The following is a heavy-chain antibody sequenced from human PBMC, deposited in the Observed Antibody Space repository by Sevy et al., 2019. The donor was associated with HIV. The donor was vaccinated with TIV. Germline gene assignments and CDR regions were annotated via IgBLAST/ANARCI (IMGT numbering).Heavy chain of an antibody. CDR3: ANAYSGSYSHSYLYALDV. D-gene: IGHD1-26*01. CDR2: ISHDGINE. Sequence: GGSLRLSCTGSGFSFSYYGIHWVRQAPGKGLDWVALISHDGINEYYADSVKGRFTISRDNFKNTVYLEMNRLRNEDTAIYFCANAYSGSYSHSYLYALDVWGQGTTVTVSS. J-gene: IGHJ6*02. V-gene: IGHV3-30*18. CDR1: GFSFSYYG.